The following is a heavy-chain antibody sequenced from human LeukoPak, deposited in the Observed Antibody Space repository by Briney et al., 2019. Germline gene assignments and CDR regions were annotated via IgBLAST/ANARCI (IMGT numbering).Heavy chain of an antibody. Sequence: GGSLRLSCAASGFTFSSYGMHWVRQAPGKGLEWVAVISYDGSNKYYADSVKGRFTIFRDNSKNTLYQQMNGLRAEDTAVYYCAKDGCGGDCYSFDYWGQGTLVTVSS. D-gene: IGHD2-21*02. CDR3: AKDGCGGDCYSFDY. V-gene: IGHV3-30*18. CDR2: ISYDGSNK. J-gene: IGHJ4*02. CDR1: GFTFSSYG.